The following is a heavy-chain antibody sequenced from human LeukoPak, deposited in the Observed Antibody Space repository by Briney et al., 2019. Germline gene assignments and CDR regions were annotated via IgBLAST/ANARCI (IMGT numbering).Heavy chain of an antibody. CDR3: VCGSGYFFDY. CDR1: GASIRRNNYY. Sequence: PSETLSLTCTVSGASIRRNNYYWGWIRQPQGKGLEWIGTIYSSVSTYYNPSLKSRVTISVDTSKNQFSLKLTSVTAADTAVLYCVCGSGYFFDYWGQGTLVTVSS. V-gene: IGHV4-39*01. CDR2: IYSSVST. J-gene: IGHJ4*02. D-gene: IGHD1-14*01.